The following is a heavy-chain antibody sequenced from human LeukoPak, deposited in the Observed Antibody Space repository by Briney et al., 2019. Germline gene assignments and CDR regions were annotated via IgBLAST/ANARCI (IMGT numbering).Heavy chain of an antibody. Sequence: PGGSLRLSCAASGFTFSSYGIHWVRQAPGKGLEWVAFIRYDGSNKYYADSVKGRFTISRDNSKNTLYLQMNSLRAEDTAVYYCAKDTLIAVAGTVDYWGQGTLVTVSS. D-gene: IGHD6-19*01. J-gene: IGHJ4*02. CDR2: IRYDGSNK. CDR3: AKDTLIAVAGTVDY. CDR1: GFTFSSYG. V-gene: IGHV3-30*02.